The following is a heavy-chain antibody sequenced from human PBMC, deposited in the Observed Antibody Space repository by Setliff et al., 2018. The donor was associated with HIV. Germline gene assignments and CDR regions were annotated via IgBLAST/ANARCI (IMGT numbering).Heavy chain of an antibody. CDR1: GYSFTGYF. CDR3: ARAGGLRMDRGVVSDY. V-gene: IGHV1-2*02. Sequence: ASVKVSCKASGYSFTGYFMHWVRRAPGQGLEWMGWINPNTGRTHYAPNFQGRVTMTRDTSITTAYMELSRLRSDDTAVYYCARAGGLRMDRGVVSDYWGQGTLVTVSS. J-gene: IGHJ4*02. CDR2: INPNTGRT. D-gene: IGHD3-10*01.